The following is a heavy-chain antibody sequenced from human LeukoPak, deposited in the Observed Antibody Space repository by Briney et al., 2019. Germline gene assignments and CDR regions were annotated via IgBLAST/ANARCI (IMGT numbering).Heavy chain of an antibody. V-gene: IGHV3-21*01. CDR1: GFTFSSYS. D-gene: IGHD5-24*01. CDR3: ARARRWLLQRGYYFDY. Sequence: AGGSLRLSCAASGFTFSSYSMNWVRQAPGKGLEGVSSISSSSSYIYYADSVKGRFTISRDNVKNSLYLQMNSMRDEDPAVYYCARARRWLLQRGYYFDYWGQGTLVTVSS. J-gene: IGHJ4*02. CDR2: ISSSSSYI.